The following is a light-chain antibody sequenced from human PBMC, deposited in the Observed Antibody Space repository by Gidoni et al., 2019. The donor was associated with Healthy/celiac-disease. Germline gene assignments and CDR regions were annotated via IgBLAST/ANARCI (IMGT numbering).Light chain of an antibody. J-gene: IGKJ2*03. CDR3: QQYGRS. CDR2: GAS. CDR1: QSVSRSY. Sequence: ILLTQSPCTLSLSPGERATLSCSASQSVSRSYLAWYQQNPGQAPRLLIYGASSRDTGIPDRFSGSGSGTDFTLTISRLEPEDFAVYYCQQYGRSFGQGTKLEIK. V-gene: IGKV3-20*01.